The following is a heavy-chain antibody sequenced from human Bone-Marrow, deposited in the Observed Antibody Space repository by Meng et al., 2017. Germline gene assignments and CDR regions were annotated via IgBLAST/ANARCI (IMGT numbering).Heavy chain of an antibody. J-gene: IGHJ6*01. CDR2: IGAAGDT. V-gene: IGHV3-13*01. CDR1: GFTLSTYD. D-gene: IGHD6-13*01. CDR3: ARDRIAAARFRHYYYGLDV. Sequence: GGSLRLSCEASGFTLSTYDMHWVRQAAGKGLEWVSGIGAAGDTYYAGPVKGRFTISRDSAKSSLYLQMNGLRAGDTAVYYCARDRIAAARFRHYYYGLDVWGRGNTVTGAS.